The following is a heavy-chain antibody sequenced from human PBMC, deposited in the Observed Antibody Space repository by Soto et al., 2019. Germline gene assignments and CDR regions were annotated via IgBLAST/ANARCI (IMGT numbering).Heavy chain of an antibody. J-gene: IGHJ4*02. D-gene: IGHD3-10*01. V-gene: IGHV3-23*01. CDR3: APTSTYYYGSGSYYDY. Sequence: GGSLRLSCAASGFTFSSYAMSWVRQAPGKGLEWVSAISGSGGSTYYADSVKGRFTISRDNSKNTLYLQMNSLRAEDTAVYYCAPTSTYYYGSGSYYDYWGQGTLVTVSS. CDR2: ISGSGGST. CDR1: GFTFSSYA.